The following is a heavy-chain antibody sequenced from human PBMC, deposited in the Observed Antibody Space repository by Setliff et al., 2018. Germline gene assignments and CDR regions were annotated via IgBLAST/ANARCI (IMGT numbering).Heavy chain of an antibody. CDR1: GGFIRDYY. J-gene: IGHJ4*02. Sequence: PSETLSLTCTVSGGFIRDYYWNWIRQSPGKGLEWIGYIYYRGTTNYNSSLKSRVTISIDMSKNQFSLKLDSVTAADTALYYCARSPSSGAYWNPRPFYSDYWARGTLVTVSS. CDR2: IYYRGTT. D-gene: IGHD1-26*01. CDR3: ARSPSSGAYWNPRPFYSDY. V-gene: IGHV4-59*08.